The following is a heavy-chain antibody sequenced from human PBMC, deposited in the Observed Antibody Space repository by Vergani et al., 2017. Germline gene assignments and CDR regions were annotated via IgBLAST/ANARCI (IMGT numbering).Heavy chain of an antibody. J-gene: IGHJ5*02. CDR1: GFTFNQYG. V-gene: IGHV3-33*01. Sequence: QVQLVESGGGVVQPGRSLRPSCAASGFTFNQYGMHWVRQAPGKGLGWVAVTWYDGNNKQYADSVKGRFTISSDNSKTTMYLQMNSLRDEDTGVYYCARDLRLLYNRFDPWGQGTLVTVSS. CDR3: ARDLRLLYNRFDP. CDR2: TWYDGNNK. D-gene: IGHD1-14*01.